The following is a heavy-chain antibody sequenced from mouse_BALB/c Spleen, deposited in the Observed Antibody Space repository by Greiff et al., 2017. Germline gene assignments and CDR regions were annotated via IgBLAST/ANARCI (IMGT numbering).Heavy chain of an antibody. Sequence: EVQLQQSGAELVRSGASVKLSCTASGFNIKDYYMHWVKQRPEQGLEWIGWIDPENGDTEYAPKFQGKATMTADTSSNTAYLQLSSLTSEDTAVYYCNGRASSGPMDYWGQGTSVTVSS. CDR3: NGRASSGPMDY. D-gene: IGHD3-1*01. CDR1: GFNIKDYY. CDR2: IDPENGDT. J-gene: IGHJ4*01. V-gene: IGHV14-4*02.